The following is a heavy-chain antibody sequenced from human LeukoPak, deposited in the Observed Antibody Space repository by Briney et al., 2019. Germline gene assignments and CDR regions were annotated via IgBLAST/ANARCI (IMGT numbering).Heavy chain of an antibody. J-gene: IGHJ4*02. D-gene: IGHD1-26*01. CDR2: IFPADSDT. CDR1: GYSFSNYW. V-gene: IGHV5-51*01. Sequence: GESLKISCKGSGYSFSNYWIARVRRMPGKGLEWMGIIFPADSDTRYSPSLQGQVTISVDKSINTAYLQWSSLKASDSAMYYCARPPGVGATSFDYWGQGTLVTVSS. CDR3: ARPPGVGATSFDY.